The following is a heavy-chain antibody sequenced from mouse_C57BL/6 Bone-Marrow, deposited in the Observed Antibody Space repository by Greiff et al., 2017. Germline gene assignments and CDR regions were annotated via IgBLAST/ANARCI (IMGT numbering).Heavy chain of an antibody. CDR2: IYPGGGYT. V-gene: IGHV1-63*01. Sequence: QVQLQQSGAELVRPGTSVKMSCKASGYTFTNYWIGWAKQRPGHGLEWIGDIYPGGGYTNYNEKFKGKATLTADKSSSTAYMQFSSLTSEDSAIYYCAAHYYGSSYGGYFDVWGTGTTVTVSS. CDR1: GYTFTNYW. CDR3: AAHYYGSSYGGYFDV. D-gene: IGHD1-1*01. J-gene: IGHJ1*03.